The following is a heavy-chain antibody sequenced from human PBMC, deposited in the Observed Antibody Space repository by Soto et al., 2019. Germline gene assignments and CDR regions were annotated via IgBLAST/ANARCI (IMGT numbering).Heavy chain of an antibody. Sequence: ASVKVSCKASGYTLNTYYMHWVRQAPGQGPEWMGIINPRGGGTTYAQNFQDRVTMTSDTSSSTVYMELSSLRSEDTAVYYCARGGGFSPSYYKLDVWGQGTTLTVSS. CDR1: GYTLNTYY. CDR3: ARGGGFSPSYYKLDV. J-gene: IGHJ6*02. CDR2: INPRGGGT. D-gene: IGHD2-15*01. V-gene: IGHV1-46*02.